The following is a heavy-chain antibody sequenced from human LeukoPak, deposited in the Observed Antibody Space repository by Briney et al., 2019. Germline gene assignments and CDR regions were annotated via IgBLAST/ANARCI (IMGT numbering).Heavy chain of an antibody. J-gene: IGHJ4*02. Sequence: GASVKVSCKASGYTFTSYGISWVRQAPGQGLEWMGWISAYDGNTNYAQKLQGGVTMTTDTSTSTAYMELRSLRSDDTAVYYCARDQYSSGWTLPLPRFDYWGQGTLVTVSS. V-gene: IGHV1-18*04. CDR2: ISAYDGNT. D-gene: IGHD6-19*01. CDR3: ARDQYSSGWTLPLPRFDY. CDR1: GYTFTSYG.